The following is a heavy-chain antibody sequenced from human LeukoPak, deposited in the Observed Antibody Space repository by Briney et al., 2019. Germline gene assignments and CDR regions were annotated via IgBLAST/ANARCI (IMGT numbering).Heavy chain of an antibody. D-gene: IGHD5-18*01. J-gene: IGHJ4*02. Sequence: GRSLRLSCAASGFTFSSYAMHWVRQAPGKGLEWVAVISYDGSNKYYADSVKGRFTISRDNSKNTLYLQMNSLRAEDTAVYYCAKDKALWLRNYFDYWGQGTLVTVSS. CDR1: GFTFSSYA. CDR3: AKDKALWLRNYFDY. CDR2: ISYDGSNK. V-gene: IGHV3-30-3*01.